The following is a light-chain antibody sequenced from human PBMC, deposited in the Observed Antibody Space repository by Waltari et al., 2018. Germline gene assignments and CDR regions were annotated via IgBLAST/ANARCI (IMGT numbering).Light chain of an antibody. Sequence: EIVLTQSPATLSLSPGDRATLSCRASQSVSSYLAWYQQKPGQAPRLLIYDASNRATGIPARFSGSGSGTDFTLTISSLEPEDFAVYYCQQRSTSLWTFGPGTKVDIK. CDR1: QSVSSY. CDR3: QQRSTSLWT. CDR2: DAS. V-gene: IGKV3-11*01. J-gene: IGKJ3*01.